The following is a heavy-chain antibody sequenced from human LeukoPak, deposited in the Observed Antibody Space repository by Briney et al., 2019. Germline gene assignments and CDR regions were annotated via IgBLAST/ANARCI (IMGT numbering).Heavy chain of an antibody. Sequence: GGSLRLSCAASGFTFSSYSMNWVRQAPGEGLEWVSYISSSSSTIYYADSVKGRFTISRDNAKNSLYLQMNSLRAEDTAVYYCARRPYCGGDCYDAFDIWGQGTMVTVSS. D-gene: IGHD2-21*01. J-gene: IGHJ3*02. CDR1: GFTFSSYS. CDR3: ARRPYCGGDCYDAFDI. CDR2: ISSSSSTI. V-gene: IGHV3-48*01.